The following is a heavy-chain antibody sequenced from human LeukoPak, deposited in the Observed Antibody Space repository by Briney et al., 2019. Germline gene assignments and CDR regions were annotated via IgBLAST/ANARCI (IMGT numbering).Heavy chain of an antibody. CDR3: ARGVPYGDSYNWYFDL. D-gene: IGHD4-17*01. V-gene: IGHV3-21*01. CDR1: GFTFSSYS. J-gene: IGHJ2*01. Sequence: GGSLRLSCAASGFTFSSYSMNWVRQAPGKGLEWVSSISSSSSYIYYADSVEGRFTISRDNAKNSLYLQMNSLRAEDTAVYYCARGVPYGDSYNWYFDLWGRGTLVTVSS. CDR2: ISSSSSYI.